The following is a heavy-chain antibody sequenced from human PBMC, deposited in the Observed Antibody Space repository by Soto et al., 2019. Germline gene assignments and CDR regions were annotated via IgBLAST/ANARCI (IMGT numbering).Heavy chain of an antibody. V-gene: IGHV3-7*01. CDR1: GFTLSSYW. CDR2: IKQDGSEK. Sequence: GGSLRLSCAASGFTLSSYWMSWVRQAPGKGLEWVANIKQDGSEKYYVDSVKGRFTISRDNAKNSLYLQMNSLRAEDTAVYYCARDRGYCSGGSCYSLYYYYYMDVWGKGTTVTVSS. CDR3: ARDRGYCSGGSCYSLYYYYYMDV. J-gene: IGHJ6*03. D-gene: IGHD2-15*01.